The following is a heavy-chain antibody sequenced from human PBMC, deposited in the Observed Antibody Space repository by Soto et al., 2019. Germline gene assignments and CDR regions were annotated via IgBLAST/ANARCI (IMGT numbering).Heavy chain of an antibody. D-gene: IGHD7-27*01. Sequence: QVQFVQSGAEVKEPGASVRVSCKASGYTFINFDISWVRQAAGQGLEWLGWMNPGSGKTGYASKFQGSVAMTRDVSTGTSHLERSRLTSDDTAIDSSVRMALSGTLNWLDPWGQGTLVTVDS. CDR3: VRMALSGTLNWLDP. V-gene: IGHV1-8*02. CDR1: GYTFINFD. CDR2: MNPGSGKT. J-gene: IGHJ5*02.